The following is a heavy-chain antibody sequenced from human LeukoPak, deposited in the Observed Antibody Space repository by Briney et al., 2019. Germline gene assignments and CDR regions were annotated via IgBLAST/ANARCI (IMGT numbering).Heavy chain of an antibody. Sequence: ASVKVSCKASGYTFTSYDINWVRQATGQGLEWMGWMNPNSGNTGYAQKFQGRVTMTRNTSISTAYMELSSLRSEDTAVYYCARDGRGYSYGFLRHYYYYGMDVWGQGTTVTVSS. J-gene: IGHJ6*02. CDR1: GYTFTSYD. V-gene: IGHV1-8*01. D-gene: IGHD5-18*01. CDR3: ARDGRGYSYGFLRHYYYYGMDV. CDR2: MNPNSGNT.